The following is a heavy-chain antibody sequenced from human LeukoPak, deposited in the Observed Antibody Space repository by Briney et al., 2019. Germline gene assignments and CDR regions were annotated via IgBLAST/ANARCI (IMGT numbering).Heavy chain of an antibody. CDR1: GFTFTSSA. CDR2: IVVGSGNT. CDR3: AARYSGYEIDY. V-gene: IGHV1-58*01. Sequence: SVKVSCKASGFTFTSSAVQWVRQARGQRFEWKGWIVVGSGNTNYAQKFQERVTITRDMSTSTAYMELSSLRSEDTAVYYCAARYSGYEIDYWGQGTLVTVSS. J-gene: IGHJ4*02. D-gene: IGHD5-12*01.